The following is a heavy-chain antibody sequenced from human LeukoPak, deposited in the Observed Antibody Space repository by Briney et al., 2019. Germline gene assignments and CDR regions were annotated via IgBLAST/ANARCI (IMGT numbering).Heavy chain of an antibody. CDR1: GYTFTGYY. Sequence: ASVKVSCKASGYTFTGYYMHWVRQAPGQGLEWMGWINPNSGGTNYAQKFQGWVTMTRDTSISRAYMELSRLRSDDTAVYYCAREKIAAAGTIHYYYGMDVWGKGTTVTVSS. J-gene: IGHJ6*04. CDR3: AREKIAAAGTIHYYYGMDV. D-gene: IGHD6-13*01. CDR2: INPNSGGT. V-gene: IGHV1-2*04.